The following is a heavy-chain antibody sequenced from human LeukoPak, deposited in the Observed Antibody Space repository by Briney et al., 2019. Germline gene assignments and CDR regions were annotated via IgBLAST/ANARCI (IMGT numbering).Heavy chain of an antibody. D-gene: IGHD2-15*01. CDR3: ARDTYCSGGSCYSYAFDI. CDR1: GGSISSYY. V-gene: IGHV4-4*07. CDR2: IYTSGST. J-gene: IGHJ3*02. Sequence: PSETLSLTCTVSGGSISSYYWSWIRQPAGKGLEWIGRIYTSGSTNYNPSLKSRVTMSVDTSKNQFSLKLSSVTAADTAVNYCARDTYCSGGSCYSYAFDIWGQGTMVTVSS.